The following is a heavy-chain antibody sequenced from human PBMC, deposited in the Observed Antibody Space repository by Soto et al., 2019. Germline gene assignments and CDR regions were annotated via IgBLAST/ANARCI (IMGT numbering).Heavy chain of an antibody. J-gene: IGHJ5*02. CDR3: AKSRSITMVRGVPFDP. D-gene: IGHD3-10*01. Sequence: PGGSLRLSCAASGFTFSSYGMHWVRQAPGKGLEWVAVISYDGSNKYYADSVKGRFTISRDNSKNTLYLQMNSLRAEDTAVYYCAKSRSITMVRGVPFDPWGQGTLVTVSS. V-gene: IGHV3-30*18. CDR2: ISYDGSNK. CDR1: GFTFSSYG.